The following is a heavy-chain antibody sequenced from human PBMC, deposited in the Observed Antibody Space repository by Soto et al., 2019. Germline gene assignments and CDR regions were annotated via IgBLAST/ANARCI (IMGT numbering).Heavy chain of an antibody. CDR1: GFTFSSYG. CDR3: AKDFKDFDY. CDR2: TSYDGSNK. J-gene: IGHJ4*02. Sequence: QVQLVESGGGVVQPGRSLRLSCAASGFTFSSYGMHWVRQAPGKGLEWVAVTSYDGSNKYYADSVKGRFTISRDNSKNTLYLQMNSLRAEDTAVYYCAKDFKDFDYWGQGTLVTVSS. V-gene: IGHV3-30*18.